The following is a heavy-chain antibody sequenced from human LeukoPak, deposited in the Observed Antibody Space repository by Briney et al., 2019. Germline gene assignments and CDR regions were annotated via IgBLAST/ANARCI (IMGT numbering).Heavy chain of an antibody. D-gene: IGHD3-3*01. J-gene: IGHJ4*02. Sequence: PGGSLRLSCTASGFTFDDYSMSWVRQAPGKGLVWVSRINSDGSSTIYADSVKGRFTISRDNAKNMLYLQMNSLRAEDTAVYYCARTIHFDYWGQGTLVTVSS. CDR3: ARTIHFDY. CDR1: GFTFDDYS. CDR2: INSDGSST. V-gene: IGHV3-74*01.